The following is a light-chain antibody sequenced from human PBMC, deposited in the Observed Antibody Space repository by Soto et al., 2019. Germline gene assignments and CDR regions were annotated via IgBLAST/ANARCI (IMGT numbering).Light chain of an antibody. V-gene: IGKV3-20*01. CDR1: QSVTSTY. CDR3: QYYCSSPPTT. J-gene: IGKJ2*01. CDR2: GAS. Sequence: ELVLTQSPGTLSLSPGERAILSCRASQSVTSTYIAWYQQKPGQAPRLLIYGASSRATGSPDRFSVSGSGTDFTLTISRLEAEDFAVYYWQYYCSSPPTTFGQGTKLEIK.